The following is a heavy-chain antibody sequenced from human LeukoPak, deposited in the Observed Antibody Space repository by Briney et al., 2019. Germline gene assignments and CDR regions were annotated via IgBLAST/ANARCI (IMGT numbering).Heavy chain of an antibody. D-gene: IGHD6-19*01. J-gene: IGHJ4*02. CDR2: INHSGST. V-gene: IGHV4-34*01. Sequence: KSSETLSLTCAVYGGSFSGYYWSWIRKPPGKGLEWSGEINHSGSTNYNPSLKSRVTISVDTSKNQFSLKLSSVTAADPAVYYCARRRRSGWYSPIDYWGQGTLVTVSS. CDR1: GGSFSGYY. CDR3: ARRRRSGWYSPIDY.